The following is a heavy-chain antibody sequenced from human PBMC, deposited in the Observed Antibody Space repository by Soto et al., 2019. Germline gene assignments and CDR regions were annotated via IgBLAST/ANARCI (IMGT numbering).Heavy chain of an antibody. CDR1: GFAFTSYW. CDR2: INSDGSST. D-gene: IGHD2-8*01. J-gene: IGHJ4*02. Sequence: LRLSCAASGFAFTSYWMHWVRQPPGKGLVWVSRINSDGSSTSYADSVKGRFTISRDNAKNTLYLQMNSLRAEDTAIYYCAGRDCTNNICNFYWGQGALVTVSS. CDR3: AGRDCTNNICNFY. V-gene: IGHV3-74*01.